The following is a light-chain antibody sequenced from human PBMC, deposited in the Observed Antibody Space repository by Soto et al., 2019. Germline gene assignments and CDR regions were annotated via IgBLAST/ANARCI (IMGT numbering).Light chain of an antibody. CDR2: GAS. CDR1: QSVSSSY. Sequence: EIVLTQSPGTLSLSPGERATLSCRASQSVSSSYLAWYQQKPGQAPRLLIYGASSRATGFPDRFSGSGSGTDFTLTITRLEPEDSAVYFCQQYTGPPTTFGQGTRLEIK. J-gene: IGKJ5*01. CDR3: QQYTGPPTT. V-gene: IGKV3-20*01.